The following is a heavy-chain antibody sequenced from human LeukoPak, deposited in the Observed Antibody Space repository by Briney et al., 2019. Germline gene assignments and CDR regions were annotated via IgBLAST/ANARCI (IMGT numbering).Heavy chain of an antibody. CDR2: ISYDGSNK. D-gene: IGHD5-18*01. J-gene: IGHJ3*02. CDR1: GFTFSSYG. CDR3: AKDPQLWASGAFDI. Sequence: GGSLRLSCAASGFTFSSYGMHWVRQAPGKGLEWVAVISYDGSNKYYADSVKGRFTISRDNSKNTLYLQTNSLRAEDTAVYYCAKDPQLWASGAFDIWGQGTMVTVSS. V-gene: IGHV3-30*18.